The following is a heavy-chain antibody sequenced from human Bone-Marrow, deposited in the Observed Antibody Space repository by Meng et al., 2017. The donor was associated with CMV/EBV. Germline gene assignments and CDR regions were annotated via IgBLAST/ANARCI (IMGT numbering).Heavy chain of an antibody. CDR1: GFTFSSYS. CDR2: ISSSSSYI. J-gene: IGHJ4*02. CDR3: ARRFGY. V-gene: IGHV3-21*06. Sequence: GGSLRLSCAASGFTFSSYSMNWVRQAPGKGPEWVSSISSSSSYIFYADSVKGRFTISRDNAHNRLFLQMDSLRVEDTAVYYCARRFGYWGQGTLVTVSS.